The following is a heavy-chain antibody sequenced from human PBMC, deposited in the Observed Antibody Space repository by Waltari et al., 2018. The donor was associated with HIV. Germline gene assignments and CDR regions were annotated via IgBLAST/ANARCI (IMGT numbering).Heavy chain of an antibody. CDR2: VNHIGTA. CDR3: ARLRVGATFEDALDI. CDR1: GGSFSGYY. V-gene: IGHV4-34*01. Sequence: QVQLRQWGAGLLKPSETLSRTCAVYGGSFSGYYWSWLRQPPGKGLEWLGEVNHIGTANYNPSLKRRVTFSVDPSKNQFSLGLTSVTAADTAVYYCARLRVGATFEDALDIWAQGAMVTVSS. D-gene: IGHD1-26*01. J-gene: IGHJ3*02.